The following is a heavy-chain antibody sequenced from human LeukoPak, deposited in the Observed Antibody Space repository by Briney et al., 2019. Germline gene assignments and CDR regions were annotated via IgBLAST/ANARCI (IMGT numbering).Heavy chain of an antibody. Sequence: GASVKVSCKASGGTFSSYAISWVRQAPGQGLEWMGRIIPILGTANYAQKFQGRVTITADKSTSTAYMELSSLRSEDTAVYYCARDSEVGATTARGQGTMVTVSS. J-gene: IGHJ3*01. V-gene: IGHV1-69*04. D-gene: IGHD1-26*01. CDR2: IIPILGTA. CDR1: GGTFSSYA. CDR3: ARDSEVGATTA.